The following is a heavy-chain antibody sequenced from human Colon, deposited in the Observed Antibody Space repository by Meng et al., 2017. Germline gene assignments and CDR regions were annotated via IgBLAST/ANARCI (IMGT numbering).Heavy chain of an antibody. J-gene: IGHJ4*02. CDR1: GFTFDAYA. CDR3: ARDHETDRDIFINLFDY. CDR2: ISYDGSNQ. D-gene: IGHD3-3*02. Sequence: GESLKISCAASGFTFDAYAIHWVRQAPGKGLEWVGVISYDGSNQKYTDSVKGRFTISRDSSKNTVSLQMTSLTTDDTAVYYCARDHETDRDIFINLFDYWGQGTLVTVSS. V-gene: IGHV3-30*04.